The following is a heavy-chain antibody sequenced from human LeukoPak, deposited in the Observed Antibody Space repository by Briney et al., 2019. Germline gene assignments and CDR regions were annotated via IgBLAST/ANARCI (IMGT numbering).Heavy chain of an antibody. Sequence: GGSLRLSCAASGFTFRSYSMNWVRQAPGKGLEWVSGISGSGDSTCYADSVKGRFTISRDNSKNTLYLQMNSLRAEDTAVYYCARRSGIAVAGAFDYWGQGTLVTVSS. J-gene: IGHJ4*02. CDR3: ARRSGIAVAGAFDY. CDR2: ISGSGDST. V-gene: IGHV3-23*01. CDR1: GFTFRSYS. D-gene: IGHD6-19*01.